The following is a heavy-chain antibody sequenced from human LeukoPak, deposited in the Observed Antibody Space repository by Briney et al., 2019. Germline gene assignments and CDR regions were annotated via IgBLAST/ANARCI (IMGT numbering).Heavy chain of an antibody. Sequence: PGGSLRLSCAASGFTLGNYWMSWVRQAPGQGLEWVANIVQDGSGKYYVDSVKGRLTISRDNAKNSLYLQMNSLRAEDTAVYYCARGAPRDCSPSSCSLFDHWGRGTQVTVSS. CDR1: GFTLGNYW. V-gene: IGHV3-7*01. CDR3: ARGAPRDCSPSSCSLFDH. CDR2: IVQDGSGK. D-gene: IGHD2-15*01. J-gene: IGHJ4*02.